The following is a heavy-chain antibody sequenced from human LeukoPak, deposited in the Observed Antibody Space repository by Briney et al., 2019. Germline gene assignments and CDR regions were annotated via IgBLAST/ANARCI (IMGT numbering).Heavy chain of an antibody. J-gene: IGHJ4*02. CDR1: GLTFADYT. CDR2: ISRNGVAT. D-gene: IGHD3-16*02. V-gene: IGHV3-43*01. Sequence: GGSLRLSCAASGLTFADYTMHWVRQAPGKGLEWVSLISRNGVATKYADSVRGRFTISRDNSKNSLYLQMNSLRTEDSALYYCARDWFTRLGELSPDRAFDYWGQGTLVTISS. CDR3: ARDWFTRLGELSPDRAFDY.